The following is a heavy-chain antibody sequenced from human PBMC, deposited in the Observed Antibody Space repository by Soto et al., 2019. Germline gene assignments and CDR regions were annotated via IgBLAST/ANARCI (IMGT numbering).Heavy chain of an antibody. CDR3: ANRVGERVTTLLDN. CDR2: ISGSDGST. D-gene: IGHD4-17*01. Sequence: EVQLLESGGGLVQPGGSLRLSCAASGFTFSAYAMSWVRQAPGKGLELVSGISGSDGSTHYADSVKGRFTISRSNSRNTMYLQMNNLRVEDTAVYYCANRVGERVTTLLDNWGQGTLVTVSS. CDR1: GFTFSAYA. J-gene: IGHJ4*02. V-gene: IGHV3-23*01.